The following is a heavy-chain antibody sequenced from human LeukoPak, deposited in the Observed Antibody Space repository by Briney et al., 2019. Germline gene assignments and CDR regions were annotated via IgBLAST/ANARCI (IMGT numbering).Heavy chain of an antibody. V-gene: IGHV3-9*01. J-gene: IGHJ4*02. CDR2: ISWNSGSI. D-gene: IGHD4-17*01. Sequence: SLRLSCAASGFTFDDYAMHWVRQAPGKGLEWVSGISWNSGSIGYADSVKGRFTISRDNAKNSLYLQMNSLKTEDTAVYYCTTNPDNYGDYGWGQGTLVTVSS. CDR3: TTNPDNYGDYG. CDR1: GFTFDDYA.